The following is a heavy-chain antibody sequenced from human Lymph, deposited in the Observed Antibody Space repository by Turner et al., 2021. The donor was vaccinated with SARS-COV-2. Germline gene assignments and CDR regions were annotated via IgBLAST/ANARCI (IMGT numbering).Heavy chain of an antibody. J-gene: IGHJ4*02. Sequence: QVQLVESGGGVVQPGRSLRLSCAASGFTFSSYGMHWGRQAPGRGLGWVAVIWYDGSNKYYADSVKGRFTISRDNSKNTLYLQMNSLRAEDTAVYYCARDLRFGELPAADHWGQGTLVTVSS. CDR2: IWYDGSNK. CDR3: ARDLRFGELPAADH. CDR1: GFTFSSYG. V-gene: IGHV3-33*01. D-gene: IGHD3-10*01.